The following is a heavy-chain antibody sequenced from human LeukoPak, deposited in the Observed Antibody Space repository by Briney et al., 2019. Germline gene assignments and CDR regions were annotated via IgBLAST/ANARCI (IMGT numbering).Heavy chain of an antibody. V-gene: IGHV1-2*02. D-gene: IGHD6-13*01. CDR2: INPNSGGT. CDR3: ARGKSSSWSPFDY. J-gene: IGHJ4*02. CDR1: GYTFTGYY. Sequence: GASVKVSCKASGYTFTGYYMHWVRQAPGQGLEWMGWINPNSGGTNYAQKLQGRVTMTRDTSISTAYMELSRLRSDDTAVYYCARGKSSSWSPFDYWGQGTLVTVSS.